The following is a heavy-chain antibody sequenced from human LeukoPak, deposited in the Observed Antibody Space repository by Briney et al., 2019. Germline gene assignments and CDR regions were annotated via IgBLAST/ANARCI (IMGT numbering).Heavy chain of an antibody. CDR3: ARDRSITGFGVVRRNKVGTLDV. CDR2: ISSSSSHI. CDR1: GFTFSTYS. Sequence: GGSLRLSCTASGFTFSTYSMNRVRQAPGKGLEWVSSISSSSSHIYYAASVKGRFTISRDNAKNSLYLQMNSLRVEDTAVYYCARDRSITGFGVVRRNKVGTLDVWGKGTTVTASS. V-gene: IGHV3-21*01. D-gene: IGHD3-3*01. J-gene: IGHJ6*04.